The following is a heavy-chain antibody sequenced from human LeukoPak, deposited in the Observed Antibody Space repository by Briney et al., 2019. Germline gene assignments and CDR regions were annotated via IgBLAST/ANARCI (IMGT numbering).Heavy chain of an antibody. CDR3: ARDSGRGWYEFR. V-gene: IGHV1-3*03. J-gene: IGHJ4*02. Sequence: EASVKVSCKASGYTFANYAIHWVRQAPGQRLEWMGWINTRSGDTEYSYEFQGRVTITRDIAESIASMELRSLRSDDMGVYYCARDSGRGWYEFRWGQGTLVTVSS. CDR2: INTRSGDT. CDR1: GYTFANYA. D-gene: IGHD6-19*01.